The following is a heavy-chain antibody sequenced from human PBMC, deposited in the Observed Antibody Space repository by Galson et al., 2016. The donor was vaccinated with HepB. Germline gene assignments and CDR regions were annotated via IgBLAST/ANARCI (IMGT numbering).Heavy chain of an antibody. V-gene: IGHV3-30-3*01. CDR3: AREWELGGYFDY. J-gene: IGHJ4*02. Sequence: SLRLSCAASEFTFNNCPLHWVRQAPGKGLEWVAVLSHDGVTKFYADSVRARFTISRDKSKTTVYLQMDGLSVEDTAVYYCAREWELGGYFDYWGQGTLVTVSS. D-gene: IGHD1-26*01. CDR1: EFTFNNCP. CDR2: LSHDGVTK.